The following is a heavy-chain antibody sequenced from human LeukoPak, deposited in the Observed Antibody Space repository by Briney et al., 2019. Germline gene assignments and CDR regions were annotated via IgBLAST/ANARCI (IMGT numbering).Heavy chain of an antibody. D-gene: IGHD3-10*01. J-gene: IGHJ4*02. V-gene: IGHV4-39*01. CDR3: ATLLYYYGSGSYPSDYFDY. Sequence: KPSETLSLTCTVSGGSISSSSYYWGWIRQPPGKGLEWIGSIYYSGSTYYNPSLKSRVTISVDTSKNQFSLKLSSVTAADTAVYYCATLLYYYGSGSYPSDYFDYWGQGTLVTVSS. CDR1: GGSISSSSYY. CDR2: IYYSGST.